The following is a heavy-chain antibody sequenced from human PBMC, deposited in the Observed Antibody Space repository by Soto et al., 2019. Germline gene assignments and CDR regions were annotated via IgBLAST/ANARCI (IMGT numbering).Heavy chain of an antibody. CDR3: ARAPRLRFGPGTFDY. Sequence: SETLSLTCAVYGGAFSGYYWSWIRQPPGKGLEWIGEINHGGSTNYNPSLKSRVTISVDTSKNQFSLKLSSVTAADTAVYYCARAPRLRFGPGTFDYRGQGTLVNVSS. J-gene: IGHJ4*02. CDR1: GGAFSGYY. CDR2: INHGGST. V-gene: IGHV4-34*01. D-gene: IGHD3-16*01.